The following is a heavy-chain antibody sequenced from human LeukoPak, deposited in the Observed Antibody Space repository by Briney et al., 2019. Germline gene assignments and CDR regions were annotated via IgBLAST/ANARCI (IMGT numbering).Heavy chain of an antibody. CDR1: GFTFSVAA. CDR3: ARGIGSTVFFDH. J-gene: IGHJ4*02. Sequence: PGGSLRLSCAASGFTFSVAAMTWVRQAPGKGLEWVSVMYAGGNTYYADSVKGRFTISRDKSKNTLYLQMNSLRAEDTAVYYCARGIGSTVFFDHWGQGTLVTVSS. D-gene: IGHD4-17*01. V-gene: IGHV3-53*01. CDR2: MYAGGNT.